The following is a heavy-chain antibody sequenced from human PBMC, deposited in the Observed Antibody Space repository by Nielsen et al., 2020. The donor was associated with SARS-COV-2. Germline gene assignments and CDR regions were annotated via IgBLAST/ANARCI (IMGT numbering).Heavy chain of an antibody. CDR3: AREANYYYYYMDV. Sequence: ASVKVSCKASGYTFTAYYIHWVRQAPGQGLEWMGRISPNSGGTNYAQKFQGRVTMTRDTSISTAYMELSRLRSDDTAVYYCAREANYYYYYMDVWGKGTTVTVSS. CDR1: GYTFTAYY. J-gene: IGHJ6*03. CDR2: ISPNSGGT. V-gene: IGHV1-2*06.